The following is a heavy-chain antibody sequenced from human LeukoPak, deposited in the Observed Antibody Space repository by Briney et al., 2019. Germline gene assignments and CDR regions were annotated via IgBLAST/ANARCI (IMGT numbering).Heavy chain of an antibody. V-gene: IGHV3-21*01. Sequence: IPGGSLRLSCAASGFTFSSYSMNWVRQAPGKGLEWVSSISSSSSYIYYADSVKGRFTISRDNAKNSLYLQMNSLRAEDTAVYYCARDRFLEWLLSTYYYYGMDVWGRGTTVTVSS. CDR3: ARDRFLEWLLSTYYYYGMDV. CDR2: ISSSSSYI. J-gene: IGHJ6*02. D-gene: IGHD3-3*01. CDR1: GFTFSSYS.